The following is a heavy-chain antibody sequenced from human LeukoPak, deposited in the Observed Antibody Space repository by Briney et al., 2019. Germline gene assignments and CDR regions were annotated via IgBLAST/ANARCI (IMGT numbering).Heavy chain of an antibody. D-gene: IGHD2-2*02. V-gene: IGHV3-74*01. CDR2: ISSDGSRT. Sequence: GGSLRLSCAASGFTFSNNWMHWVRQAPGKGLVWVSRISSDGSRTSYADSVKGRFTISRDNAKNTLYLQMNSLRAEDTAVYYCARVVVQCSSTSCYTELPFDYWGQGTLVTVSS. CDR1: GFTFSNNW. J-gene: IGHJ4*02. CDR3: ARVVVQCSSTSCYTELPFDY.